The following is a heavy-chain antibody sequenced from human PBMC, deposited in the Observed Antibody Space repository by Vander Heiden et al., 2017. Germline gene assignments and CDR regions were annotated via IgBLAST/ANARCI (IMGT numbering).Heavy chain of an antibody. Sequence: EVQLLESGGGLVQPGGSLSLSCAASGFTFSSYAMTWVRQAPGKGLEWVSDISGSGGTTYYADSVKGRFTISRDNSKNTLYLQMNSLRAEDTAVYYCAKDKAGDYHWFDPWGQGTLVTVFS. V-gene: IGHV3-23*01. CDR2: ISGSGGTT. J-gene: IGHJ5*02. CDR3: AKDKAGDYHWFDP. CDR1: GFTFSSYA. D-gene: IGHD4-17*01.